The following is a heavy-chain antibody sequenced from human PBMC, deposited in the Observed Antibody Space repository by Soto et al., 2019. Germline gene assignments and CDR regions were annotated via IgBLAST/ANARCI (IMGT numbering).Heavy chain of an antibody. CDR3: AHSRGSIAARVLSWFDP. Sequence: SGPTLVNPTQTLTLTCTFSGFSLRTSGVGVGWIRQPPGKALEWLALIYWDDDKRYSPSLKSRLTITKDTSKNQVVLTMTNMDPVDTATYYCAHSRGSIAARVLSWFDPSGQGTLVTVSS. J-gene: IGHJ5*02. CDR2: IYWDDDK. D-gene: IGHD6-6*01. CDR1: GFSLRTSGVG. V-gene: IGHV2-5*02.